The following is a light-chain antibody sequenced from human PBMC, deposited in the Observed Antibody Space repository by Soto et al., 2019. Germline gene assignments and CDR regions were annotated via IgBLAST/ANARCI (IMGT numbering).Light chain of an antibody. Sequence: QSVLTQPPSASGTPGQRVTISCSGSNSNIGSNTVNWYQQLPGTAPKLLIYSNNQRPSGVPGRFSDSKSGTSASLAISGLQSEDEADYYCSSYTSSSTYVFGTGTKLTVL. CDR2: SNN. CDR3: SSYTSSSTYV. J-gene: IGLJ1*01. CDR1: NSNIGSNT. V-gene: IGLV1-44*01.